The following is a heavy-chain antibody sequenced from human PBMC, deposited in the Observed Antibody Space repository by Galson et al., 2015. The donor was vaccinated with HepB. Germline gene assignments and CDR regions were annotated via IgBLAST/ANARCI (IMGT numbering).Heavy chain of an antibody. CDR1: GFTFSKYW. CDR2: IKEDGNEM. Sequence: SLRLSCAASGFTFSKYWMSWVRQAPGKGLEWVANIKEDGNEMYYVDSVKGRFTISRDNSKDTLYLQMNSLRTEDTAVYYCAKEGTTPFDYWGQGTLVTVSS. V-gene: IGHV3-7*01. D-gene: IGHD4-11*01. J-gene: IGHJ4*02. CDR3: AKEGTTPFDY.